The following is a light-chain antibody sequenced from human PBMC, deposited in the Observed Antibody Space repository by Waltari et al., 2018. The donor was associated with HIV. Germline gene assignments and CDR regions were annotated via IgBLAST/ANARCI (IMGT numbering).Light chain of an antibody. CDR2: SAS. V-gene: IGKV1-17*01. CDR1: QNVRND. J-gene: IGKJ2*01. CDR3: LQHNSYPHT. Sequence: DIQMTQSPSSLSASVGDRITIACRASQNVRNDVGWYQVKPGKAPKRLIYSASKLQNGVASRFSGSGSGTEFNLTVSGLQTEDFTTYYCLQHNSYPHTFGQGTQLEIK.